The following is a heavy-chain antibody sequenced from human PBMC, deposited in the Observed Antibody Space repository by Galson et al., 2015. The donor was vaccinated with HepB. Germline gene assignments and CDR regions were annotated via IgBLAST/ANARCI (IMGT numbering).Heavy chain of an antibody. J-gene: IGHJ6*02. D-gene: IGHD3-16*01. CDR2: INSDGSST. CDR1: GFTFSSYW. CDR3: ARSVRLAFVPSGGNYEYYYGMDV. Sequence: SLRLSCAASGFTFSSYWMHWVRQAPGKGLVWVSRINSDGSSTSYADSVKGRFTTSRDNAKNTLYLQMNSLRAEDTAVYYCARSVRLAFVPSGGNYEYYYGMDVWGRGTTVTVSS. V-gene: IGHV3-74*01.